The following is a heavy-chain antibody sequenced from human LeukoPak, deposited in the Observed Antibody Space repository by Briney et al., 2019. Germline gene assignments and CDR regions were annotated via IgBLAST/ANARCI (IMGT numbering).Heavy chain of an antibody. V-gene: IGHV3-7*01. CDR2: IKQDGSEK. J-gene: IGHJ3*02. CDR3: ARDGRFSYGAFGI. CDR1: GFTFSDYW. Sequence: GSLRLSCVASGFTFSDYWMTWVRQAPGKGLECVANIKQDGSEKFYVDSVKGRFTISRDNAKNSLYLQMNSLRAEDTAVYYCARDGRFSYGAFGIWGQGTMVTVSS. D-gene: IGHD3-3*01.